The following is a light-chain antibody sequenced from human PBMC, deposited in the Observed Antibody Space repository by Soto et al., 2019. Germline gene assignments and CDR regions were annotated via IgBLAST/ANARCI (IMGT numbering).Light chain of an antibody. CDR2: DAS. CDR3: QQYGSSGT. Sequence: DIQMTQSPSTLSASVGDRVTITCRASQSISFWLAWYQQKPGLAPKLLIYDASSLESGVPSRYSGSGSGTEFTLTISRLEPEDFAVYYCQQYGSSGTFGQGTKVDIK. V-gene: IGKV1-5*01. J-gene: IGKJ1*01. CDR1: QSISFW.